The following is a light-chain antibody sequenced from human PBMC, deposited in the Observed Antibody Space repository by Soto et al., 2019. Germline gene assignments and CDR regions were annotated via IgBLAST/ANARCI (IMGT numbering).Light chain of an antibody. CDR3: SSYTSSSPYV. CDR1: SSDVGGYNY. V-gene: IGLV2-14*01. J-gene: IGLJ1*01. Sequence: QSALTQPASVSGSPGQSITISCTGTSSDVGGYNYVSWYQQHPGKAPKLMLYDVSKRPSGVSNRFSGSKSGNTASLTISGLQAEDEADYYCSSYTSSSPYVFGTGTKLTVL. CDR2: DVS.